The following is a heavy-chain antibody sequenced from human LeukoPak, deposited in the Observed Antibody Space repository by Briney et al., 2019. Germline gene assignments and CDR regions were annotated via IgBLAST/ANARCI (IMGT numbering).Heavy chain of an antibody. D-gene: IGHD3/OR15-3a*01. J-gene: IGHJ2*01. Sequence: PGRSLRLSCTGSGFTFSDSTMTWFRQAPGRGPEWVGFVRRKTYGGAALYAASVKGRFIITRDDSTSTAYLQMNNLKIEDTGVYYCTRGQGLYVWGRGTLVTVSS. CDR1: GFTFSDST. CDR3: TRGQGLYV. CDR2: VRRKTYGGAA. V-gene: IGHV3-49*03.